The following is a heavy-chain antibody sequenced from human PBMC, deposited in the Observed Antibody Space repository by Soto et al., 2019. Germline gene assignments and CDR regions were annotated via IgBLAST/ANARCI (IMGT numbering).Heavy chain of an antibody. CDR1: GGSFSGYY. D-gene: IGHD3-10*01. CDR3: ARSGRITMARPPRYYYGMDV. Sequence: SETLSLTCAVYGGSFSGYYWSWIRQPPGKGLEWIGEINHSGSTNYNPSLKSRVTISVDTSKNQFSLKLSSVTAADTAVYYCARSGRITMARPPRYYYGMDVWGQGTTVTVSS. J-gene: IGHJ6*02. CDR2: INHSGST. V-gene: IGHV4-34*01.